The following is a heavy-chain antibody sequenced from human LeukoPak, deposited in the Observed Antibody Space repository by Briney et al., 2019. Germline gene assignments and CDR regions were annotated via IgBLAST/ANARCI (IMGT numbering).Heavy chain of an antibody. J-gene: IGHJ2*01. CDR2: IYSGGGTTK. V-gene: IGHV3-30*04. Sequence: GGSLRLSCAASGFTFSSDTMSWVRQAPGKGLEWVAIIYSGGGTTKYYAESVKDRFTITRDDSKDTVYLQMNSLSAEDTAVYYCVVILVPGGVWHFDLWGRGTLVTVSS. CDR3: VVILVPGGVWHFDL. CDR1: GFTFSSDT. D-gene: IGHD2-2*01.